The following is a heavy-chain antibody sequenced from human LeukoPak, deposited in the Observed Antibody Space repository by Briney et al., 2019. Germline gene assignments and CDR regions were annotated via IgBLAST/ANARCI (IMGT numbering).Heavy chain of an antibody. CDR1: GFTLSSRW. Sequence: GGSLRLSCIVSGFTLSSRWMMWVRQAPGEGLEWMTNINRDGSEKNYVDSVKGRFTITRDNAENSLYLQMNSLKVEDSAIYYCATYDSWSGYNIAYWGQGTLVTVSS. J-gene: IGHJ4*02. CDR2: INRDGSEK. CDR3: ATYDSWSGYNIAY. V-gene: IGHV3-7*03. D-gene: IGHD3-3*01.